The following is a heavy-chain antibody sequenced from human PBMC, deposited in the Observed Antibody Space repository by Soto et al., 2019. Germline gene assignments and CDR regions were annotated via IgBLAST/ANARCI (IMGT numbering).Heavy chain of an antibody. CDR1: GFTFSNAW. J-gene: IGHJ4*02. CDR3: TTSPRPLSSGYPDY. V-gene: IGHV3-15*01. D-gene: IGHD6-19*01. Sequence: GGSLRLSCAASGFTFSNAWMSWVRQAPGKGLEWVGRIKSKTDGGTTDYAAPVKGRFTISRDDSKNTLYLQMNSLKTEDTAVYYCTTSPRPLSSGYPDYWGQGTLVTVSS. CDR2: IKSKTDGGTT.